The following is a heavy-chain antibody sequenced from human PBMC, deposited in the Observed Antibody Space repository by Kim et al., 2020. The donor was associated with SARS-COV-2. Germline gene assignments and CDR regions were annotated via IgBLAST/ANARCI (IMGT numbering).Heavy chain of an antibody. CDR3: ARDIFPIAAAGSAFDY. J-gene: IGHJ4*02. Sequence: SVKVSCKASGGTFSSYAISWVRQAPGQGLEWMGRIIPILGIANYAQKFQGRVTITADKSTSTAYMELSSLRSEDTAVYYCARDIFPIAAAGSAFDYWGQGTLVTVSS. CDR1: GGTFSSYA. CDR2: IIPILGIA. V-gene: IGHV1-69*04. D-gene: IGHD6-13*01.